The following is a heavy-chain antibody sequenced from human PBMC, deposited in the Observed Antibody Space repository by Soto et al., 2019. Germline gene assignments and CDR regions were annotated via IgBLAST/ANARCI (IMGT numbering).Heavy chain of an antibody. CDR1: GGSFSGYY. J-gene: IGHJ6*02. Sequence: SETLSLTCAVYGGSFSGYYWSWIRQPPGKGLEWIGEINHSGSTNYNPSLKSRVTISVDTSKNQFSLKLSSVTAADTAVYYCATARFLEWLPISVGSSGGMDVWGQGTTVTVSS. D-gene: IGHD3-3*01. CDR2: INHSGST. V-gene: IGHV4-34*01. CDR3: ATARFLEWLPISVGSSGGMDV.